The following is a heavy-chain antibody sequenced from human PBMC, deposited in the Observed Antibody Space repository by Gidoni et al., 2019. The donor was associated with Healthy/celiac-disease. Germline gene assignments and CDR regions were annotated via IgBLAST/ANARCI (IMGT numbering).Heavy chain of an antibody. D-gene: IGHD7-27*01. CDR1: GGSIRSGDYY. V-gene: IGHV4-30-4*01. Sequence: QVQLQESGPGLVKPSPTLSLTCTVSGGSIRSGDYYWSWIRQPPGKGLEWIGYIYYSGSTYYNPSLKSRVTISVDTSKNQFSLKLSSVTAADTAVYYCARVLGLYYYYGMDVWGQGTTVTVSS. CDR2: IYYSGST. CDR3: ARVLGLYYYYGMDV. J-gene: IGHJ6*02.